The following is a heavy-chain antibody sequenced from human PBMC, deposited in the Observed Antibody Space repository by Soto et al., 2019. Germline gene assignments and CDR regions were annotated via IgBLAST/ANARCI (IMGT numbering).Heavy chain of an antibody. D-gene: IGHD3-10*01. CDR1: GASITSSNW. CDR2: IHHGGST. J-gene: IGHJ4*02. CDR3: ARYDYGSGDDYNIDY. V-gene: IGHV4-4*02. Sequence: QVQLQESGPGPVKPSGTLSLTCAVSGASITSSNWWSWVRQPPGKGPEWIGEIHHGGSTNYNPSLKSRVTISVDKSKNQFSLNLSSVTAADTAVYYCARYDYGSGDDYNIDYWGQGTLVTVSS.